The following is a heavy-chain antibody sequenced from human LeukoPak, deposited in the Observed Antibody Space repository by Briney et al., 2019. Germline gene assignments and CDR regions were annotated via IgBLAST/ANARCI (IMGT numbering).Heavy chain of an antibody. CDR3: TSPRGSGRYYYYYYMDV. CDR2: ISGSGGST. CDR1: GFTFSSYG. J-gene: IGHJ6*03. D-gene: IGHD3-10*01. V-gene: IGHV3-23*01. Sequence: AGGSLRLSCAASGFTFSSYGMSWVRQAPGKGLEWVSAISGSGGSTYYADSVKGRFTISRDNSKNTLYLQMNSLRAEDTAVYYCTSPRGSGRYYYYYYMDVWGKGTTVTISS.